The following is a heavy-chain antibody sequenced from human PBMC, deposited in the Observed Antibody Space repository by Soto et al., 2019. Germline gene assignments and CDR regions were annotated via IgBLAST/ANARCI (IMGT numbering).Heavy chain of an antibody. CDR1: GFTFSSYS. CDR3: ARTAIVVVPAANGDYYYGMDV. J-gene: IGHJ6*02. Sequence: EVQLVESGGGLVKPGGSLRLSCAASGFTFSSYSMNWVHQAPGKGLEWVSSISSSSSYIYYADSVKGRFTISRDNAKNSLYLQMNSLRAEDTAVYYCARTAIVVVPAANGDYYYGMDVWGQGTTVTVSS. CDR2: ISSSSSYI. D-gene: IGHD2-2*01. V-gene: IGHV3-21*01.